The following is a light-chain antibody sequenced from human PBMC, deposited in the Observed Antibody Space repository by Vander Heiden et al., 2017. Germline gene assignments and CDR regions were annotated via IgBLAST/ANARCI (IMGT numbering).Light chain of an antibody. CDR3: YSTDGIGSHNV. Sequence: SYELTQPPSVSVSPGQTSRLTCSGDALPEKYAYWYQQKSGHAPVLVIYEDTNRPSGSPERFSGSSSGTMATLSISGAQVEDEADYYCYSTDGIGSHNVFGTGNKVTVL. CDR1: ALPEKY. J-gene: IGLJ1*01. V-gene: IGLV3-10*01. CDR2: EDT.